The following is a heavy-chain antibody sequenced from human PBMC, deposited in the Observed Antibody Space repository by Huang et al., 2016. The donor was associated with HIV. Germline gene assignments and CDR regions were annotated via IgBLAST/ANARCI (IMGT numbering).Heavy chain of an antibody. V-gene: IGHV3-73*02. D-gene: IGHD3-22*01. CDR1: GFTLSGSA. CDR2: IRSKINGYAT. Sequence: EVQLVESGGGLVQPGGSLKLPCAASGFTLSGSAMHWVSQASGGGLRGVCRIRSKINGYATVDSASVKGRFTISRDDSKNTAYLQMNSLKTEDTAVYYCSRHPFDYYDSTDTGALDIWGQGTMVTVSS. J-gene: IGHJ3*02. CDR3: SRHPFDYYDSTDTGALDI.